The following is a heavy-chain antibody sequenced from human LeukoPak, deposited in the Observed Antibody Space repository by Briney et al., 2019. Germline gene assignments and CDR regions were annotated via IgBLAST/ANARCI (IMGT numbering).Heavy chain of an antibody. J-gene: IGHJ4*02. CDR3: AGEGEFYDFWSGYYMRPGHFDY. Sequence: KPSETLSLTCTVSGGSISSSSYYWGWIRQPPGKGLEWIGSIYYSGSTYYNPSLKSRVTISVDTSKNQFSLKLSSVTAADTAVYYCAGEGEFYDFWSGYYMRPGHFDYWGQGTLVTVSS. CDR1: GGSISSSSYY. V-gene: IGHV4-39*02. D-gene: IGHD3-3*01. CDR2: IYYSGST.